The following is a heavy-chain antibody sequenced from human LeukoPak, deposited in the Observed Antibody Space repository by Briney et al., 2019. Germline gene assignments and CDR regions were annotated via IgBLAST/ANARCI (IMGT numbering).Heavy chain of an antibody. D-gene: IGHD2-21*02. J-gene: IGHJ3*02. CDR3: ARQGPRCLGDCYYGAFDI. V-gene: IGHV4-39*01. Sequence: PSETLSLTCTVSGGSITSSSNYWGWLRQPPGTGLEWIGSIYYSGNIYYNPSLKSRVSISVDMSKNQFSLKLSSVTAADTAVYYCARQGPRCLGDCYYGAFDIWGQGTMVTVSS. CDR2: IYYSGNI. CDR1: GGSITSSSNY.